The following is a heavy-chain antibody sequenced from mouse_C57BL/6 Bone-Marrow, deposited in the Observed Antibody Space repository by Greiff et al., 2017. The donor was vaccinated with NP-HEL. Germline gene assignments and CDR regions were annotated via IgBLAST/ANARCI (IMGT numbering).Heavy chain of an antibody. CDR1: GYTFTDYE. J-gene: IGHJ3*01. Sequence: VQLQQSGAELVRPGASVTLSCKASGYTFTDYEMHWVKQTPVHGLEWIGAIDPETGGTAYNQKFKGKAILTADKSSSTAYMELRSLTSEDSAVYYCTGDRRFAYWGQGTLVTVSA. CDR2: IDPETGGT. CDR3: TGDRRFAY. V-gene: IGHV1-15*01.